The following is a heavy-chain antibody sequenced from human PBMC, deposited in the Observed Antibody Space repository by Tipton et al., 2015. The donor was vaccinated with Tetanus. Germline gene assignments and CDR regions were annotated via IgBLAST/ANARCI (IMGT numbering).Heavy chain of an antibody. V-gene: IGHV4-39*01. CDR2: IYYSGST. CDR1: GGSISSSSYY. Sequence: TLSLTCTVSGGSISSSSYYWGWIRQPPGKGLEWIGSIYYSGSTYYNPSLKSRVTISVDTSKTQFSLKLSSVTAADTAVYYCARNLAPHHLLLGVWGQGTTVTVSS. D-gene: IGHD1-14*01. CDR3: ARNLAPHHLLLGV. J-gene: IGHJ6*02.